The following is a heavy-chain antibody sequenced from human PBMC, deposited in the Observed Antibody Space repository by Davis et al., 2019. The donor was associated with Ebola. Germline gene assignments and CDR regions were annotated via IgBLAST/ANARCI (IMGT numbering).Heavy chain of an antibody. CDR1: GGSFSGYY. J-gene: IGHJ6*02. Sequence: SQTLSLTCAVYGGSFSGYYWSWIRQPPGQGLEWIGEINHSGSTNYNPSLKSRVTISVDTSKNQFSLKLSSVTAADTAVYYCARLVTRPRYCSGGSCYSQPLYYYYYGMDVWGQGTTVTVSS. D-gene: IGHD2-15*01. CDR2: INHSGST. CDR3: ARLVTRPRYCSGGSCYSQPLYYYYYGMDV. V-gene: IGHV4-34*01.